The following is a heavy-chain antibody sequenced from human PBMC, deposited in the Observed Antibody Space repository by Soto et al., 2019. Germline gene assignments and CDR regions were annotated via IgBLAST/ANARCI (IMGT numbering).Heavy chain of an antibody. D-gene: IGHD5-12*01. J-gene: IGHJ4*02. CDR1: GFTFSSYA. V-gene: IGHV3-30-3*01. CDR3: AREGFGYNQFDY. CDR2: ISYDGSNK. Sequence: GGSLRLSCAASGFTFSSYAMHWVRQAPGKGLEWVAVISYDGSNKYYADSVKGRFTISRDNSKNTLYLQMNSLRAEDTAVYYCAREGFGYNQFDYWGQGTLVTVSS.